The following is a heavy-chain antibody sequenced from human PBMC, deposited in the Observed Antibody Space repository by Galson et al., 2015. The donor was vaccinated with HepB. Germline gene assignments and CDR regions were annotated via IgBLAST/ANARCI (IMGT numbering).Heavy chain of an antibody. CDR3: ARDPRVGDSGVPGFDY. CDR2: INPSGGST. Sequence: SVKVSCKASGYTFTSYYMHWVRQAPGHGPEWMRIINPSGGSTSYAQKFQGRVTITSDTSTSTVYMELSSLRSEDTAVYYCARDPRVGDSGVPGFDYWGQGTLVTVSS. D-gene: IGHD1-26*01. V-gene: IGHV1-46*01. J-gene: IGHJ4*02. CDR1: GYTFTSYY.